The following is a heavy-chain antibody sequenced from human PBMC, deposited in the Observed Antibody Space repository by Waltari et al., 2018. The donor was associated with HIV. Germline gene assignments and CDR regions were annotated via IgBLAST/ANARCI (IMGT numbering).Heavy chain of an antibody. CDR3: ARGGDGDYDPYFDY. V-gene: IGHV1-69*06. CDR1: GDTFSSNT. CDR2: IIPMFGTA. Sequence: QVQLVQSGAEAKKPGSSVKVSCKSSGDTFSSNTINWVRQAPGQGLEWMGGIIPMFGTANYAQKFQGRVTITADKSTRTAYMELSSLTSEDTAMYYCARGGDGDYDPYFDYWGQGTLVTVTS. D-gene: IGHD4-17*01. J-gene: IGHJ4*02.